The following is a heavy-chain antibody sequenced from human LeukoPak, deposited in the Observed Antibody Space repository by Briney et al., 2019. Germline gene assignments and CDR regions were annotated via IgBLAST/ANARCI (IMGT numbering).Heavy chain of an antibody. J-gene: IGHJ6*03. CDR1: GYSISSGYY. V-gene: IGHV4-38-2*02. CDR2: IYHSGRT. CDR3: ARENCSGGSCYSIYYYYYMDV. Sequence: SETLSLTCTVSGYSISSGYYWGWIRQPPGQGLEWIGIIYHSGRTDYNPSLKSRVTISEDTSKNQFSLKLSSVTAADTAVYYCARENCSGGSCYSIYYYYYMDVWGKGTTVTVSS. D-gene: IGHD2-15*01.